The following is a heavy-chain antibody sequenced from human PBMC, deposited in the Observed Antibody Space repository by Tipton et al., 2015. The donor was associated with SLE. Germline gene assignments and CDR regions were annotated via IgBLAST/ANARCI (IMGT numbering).Heavy chain of an antibody. CDR1: GFTFNSYS. D-gene: IGHD3-16*01. CDR2: ISGSSNTI. V-gene: IGHV3-48*01. CDR3: ARASTYNYDGADSPLIDI. J-gene: IGHJ1*01. Sequence: SLRLSCAASGFTFNSYSMNWVRQAPGKGLEWVSYISGSSNTIYYADSVKGRFIISRDNSKNTLYLQLNSVRTEDTAIYYCARASTYNYDGADSPLIDIWGQGTLVTVSS.